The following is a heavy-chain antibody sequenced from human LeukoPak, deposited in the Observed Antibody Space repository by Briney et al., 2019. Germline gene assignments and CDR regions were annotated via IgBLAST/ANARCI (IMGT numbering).Heavy chain of an antibody. J-gene: IGHJ4*02. CDR1: GFTFDEYA. Sequence: GGSLRLSCVASGFTFDEYAMHWVRQVPGKGLEWALGISGDSDRIDYADSVKGRFTISRDNAKNSVYLQMNSLRAEDTALYYCAKDRAIFVHYFDGWGQGTLVTVSS. CDR3: AKDRAIFVHYFDG. V-gene: IGHV3-9*01. CDR2: ISGDSDRI. D-gene: IGHD3-9*01.